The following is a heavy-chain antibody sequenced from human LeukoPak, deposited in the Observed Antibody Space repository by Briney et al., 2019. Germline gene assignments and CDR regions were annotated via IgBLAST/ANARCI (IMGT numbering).Heavy chain of an antibody. CDR1: GGSISSYS. CDR3: VRYIVASARYYYYYMDV. CDR2: IYTSGST. V-gene: IGHV4-4*09. J-gene: IGHJ6*03. D-gene: IGHD5-12*01. Sequence: PSETLSLTCTVSGGSISSYSWSWLRQPPGKGLEWVLCIYTSGSTNYSPSLKSRVTISVDTSKNQFSLKLSSVAAADTAVYYCVRYIVASARYYYYYMDVWGKGTTVTVSS.